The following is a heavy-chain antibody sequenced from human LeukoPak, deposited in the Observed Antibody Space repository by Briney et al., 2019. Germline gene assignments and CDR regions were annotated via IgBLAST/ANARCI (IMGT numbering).Heavy chain of an antibody. CDR2: ISSSGSTI. D-gene: IGHD6-13*01. CDR1: GFTFSSYW. V-gene: IGHV3-48*04. CDR3: ARETIAAAGTYYMDV. J-gene: IGHJ6*03. Sequence: GGSLRLSCAASGFTFSSYWVNWVRQAPGKGLEWVSYISSSGSTIYYADSVKGRFTISRDNAKNSLYLQMNSLRAEDTAVYYCARETIAAAGTYYMDVWGKGTTVTVSS.